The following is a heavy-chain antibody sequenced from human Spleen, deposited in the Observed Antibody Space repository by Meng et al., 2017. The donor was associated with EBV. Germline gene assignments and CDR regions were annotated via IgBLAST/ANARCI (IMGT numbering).Heavy chain of an antibody. CDR1: GGSFSGYY. CDR3: ARDAIAVASDTINSASYFDY. D-gene: IGHD2-2*01. Sequence: QVQLQQWGAGLLKPSETLSPACAVYGGSFSGYYWSWIRQPPGKGLEWIGEINHGGSSNYNPSLKSRVSISVDTSESQFSLKLTSVTAADTAVYYCARDAIAVASDTINSASYFDYWGQGTLVTVSS. V-gene: IGHV4-34*01. CDR2: INHGGSS. J-gene: IGHJ4*02.